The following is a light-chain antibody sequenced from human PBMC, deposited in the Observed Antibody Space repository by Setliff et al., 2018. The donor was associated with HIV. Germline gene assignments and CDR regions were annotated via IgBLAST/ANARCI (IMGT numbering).Light chain of an antibody. Sequence: QSALTQPASASGSPGQSITISCTGTSSDIGSSKFVSWYQQHPGKAPKVMIYNVDKRPSGVSNRFSGSKSGNTASLTISGLQIEDEADYFCSSYSINNLYVFASGTKVTV. J-gene: IGLJ1*01. CDR3: SSYSINNLYV. CDR2: NVD. V-gene: IGLV2-14*03. CDR1: SSDIGSSKF.